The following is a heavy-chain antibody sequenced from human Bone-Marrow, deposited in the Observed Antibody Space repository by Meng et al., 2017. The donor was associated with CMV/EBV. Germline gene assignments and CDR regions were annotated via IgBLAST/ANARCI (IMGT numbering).Heavy chain of an antibody. Sequence: SSVKVSCKASGGTFSSYTISWVRQAPGQGLEWMGRIIPILGIANYAQKFQGRVTITADKSTSTAYMELSSLRSEDTAVYYCARDPDPLHYCTNGVCYGDYWGQGTLVTVSS. CDR3: ARDPDPLHYCTNGVCYGDY. CDR1: GGTFSSYT. J-gene: IGHJ4*02. V-gene: IGHV1-69*04. CDR2: IIPILGIA. D-gene: IGHD2-8*01.